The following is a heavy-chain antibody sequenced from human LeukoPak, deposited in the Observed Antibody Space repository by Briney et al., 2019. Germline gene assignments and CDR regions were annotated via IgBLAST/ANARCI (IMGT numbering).Heavy chain of an antibody. V-gene: IGHV4-39*07. J-gene: IGHJ3*02. Sequence: SETLSLTCTVSGGSISSSSYYWGWIRQPPGKGLEWIGSIYYSGSTYYNPSLKSRVTISVDTSKNQFSLKLSSVTAADTAVYYCARSSKTIPIQDAFDIWGQGTMVTVSS. D-gene: IGHD1-1*01. CDR2: IYYSGST. CDR3: ARSSKTIPIQDAFDI. CDR1: GGSISSSSYY.